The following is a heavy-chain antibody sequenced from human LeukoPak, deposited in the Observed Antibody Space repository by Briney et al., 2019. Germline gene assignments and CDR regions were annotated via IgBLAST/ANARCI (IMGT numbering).Heavy chain of an antibody. V-gene: IGHV3-23*01. J-gene: IGHJ4*02. Sequence: PGGSLRLSCAASGFTVSNNYMNWVRQAPGKGLEWVSAISGSGGSTYYADSVKGRFTISRDNSKNTLYLQMNSLRAEDTAVYYCAKDYGKPYDYWGQGTLVTVSS. CDR1: GFTVSNNY. CDR3: AKDYGKPYDY. D-gene: IGHD4-17*01. CDR2: ISGSGGST.